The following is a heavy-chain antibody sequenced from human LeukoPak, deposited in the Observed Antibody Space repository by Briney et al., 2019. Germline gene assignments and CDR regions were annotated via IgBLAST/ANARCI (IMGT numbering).Heavy chain of an antibody. Sequence: ASVTVSCTASGYTFTSYGISWVRQAPGQGLEWMGWISAYNGNANYAQKLQGRVTMTTDTSTSTAYMELRSLRSDDTAVYYCAREVPWYGAYDELGRWFAPWGQGTLVTVSS. J-gene: IGHJ5*02. V-gene: IGHV1-18*01. CDR3: AREVPWYGAYDELGRWFAP. CDR2: ISAYNGNA. D-gene: IGHD4-17*01. CDR1: GYTFTSYG.